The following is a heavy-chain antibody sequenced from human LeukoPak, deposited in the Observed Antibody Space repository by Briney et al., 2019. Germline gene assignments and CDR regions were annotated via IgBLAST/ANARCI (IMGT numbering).Heavy chain of an antibody. V-gene: IGHV4-34*01. CDR2: INHSGST. CDR3: ARTGRDARLGELSFFYFDC. CDR1: GGSFSGYY. J-gene: IGHJ4*02. D-gene: IGHD3-16*02. Sequence: SETLSLTCAVYGGSFSGYYWSWIRQPPGKGLEWIGEINHSGSTNYNPSLKSRVTISVDTSKNQFSLKLSSVTAADTAVYYCARTGRDARLGELSFFYFDCWGQGTLVTVSS.